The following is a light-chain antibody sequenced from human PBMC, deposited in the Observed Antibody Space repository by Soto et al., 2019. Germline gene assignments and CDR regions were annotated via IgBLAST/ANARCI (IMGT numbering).Light chain of an antibody. V-gene: IGKV3-20*01. CDR2: GAS. CDR3: QQYGSSPKA. CDR1: QSVSSNY. J-gene: IGKJ1*01. Sequence: EIVLTQSPGTLSLSPGKRATLSCRASQSVSSNYLAWYQQKPGRAPRLLIYGASSRPTGIPDRFSGSGSGTDFTLTISRLEPEDFAVYYCQQYGSSPKAFGQGTKVEIK.